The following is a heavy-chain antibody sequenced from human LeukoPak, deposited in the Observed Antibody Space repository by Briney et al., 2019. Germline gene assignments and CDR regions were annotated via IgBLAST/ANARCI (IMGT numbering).Heavy chain of an antibody. D-gene: IGHD3-10*01. CDR1: GGSISSSSYY. CDR3: ASRERFACWFDP. V-gene: IGHV4-39*01. J-gene: IGHJ5*02. CDR2: IYYSGST. Sequence: PSETLSLTSTVSGGSISSSSYYWGWIRQPPGKGLEWIGSIYYSGSTYYNPSLKSRVTISVDTSKNQFSLKLSSVTAADTAVYYCASRERFACWFDPWGQGTLVTVSS.